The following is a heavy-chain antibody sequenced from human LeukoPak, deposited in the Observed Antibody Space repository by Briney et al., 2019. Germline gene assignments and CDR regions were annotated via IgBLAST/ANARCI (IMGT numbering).Heavy chain of an antibody. Sequence: SETLSLTCTVSGGSISSNSYYWGWIRQPPGKGLEWIGTIYYSGSTYYNPSLKSRVTISVDTSKNQFSLKLSSVTAADTAVYYCARGSCSGGSCYREARGGYYYYYMDVWGKGTTVTVSS. V-gene: IGHV4-39*07. CDR1: GGSISSNSYY. CDR2: IYYSGST. CDR3: ARGSCSGGSCYREARGGYYYYYMDV. J-gene: IGHJ6*03. D-gene: IGHD2-15*01.